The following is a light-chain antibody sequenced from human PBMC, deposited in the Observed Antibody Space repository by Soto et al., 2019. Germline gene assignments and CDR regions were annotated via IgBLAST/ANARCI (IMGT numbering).Light chain of an antibody. CDR1: QSISSW. CDR3: QQYNSYLLT. V-gene: IGKV1-5*01. Sequence: GDRVTITCRASQSISSWLAWYQQKPGKAPKLLIYDASSLESGVPSSFSGSGSGTEFTLTISSLQPDDFATYYCQQYNSYLLTFGGGTKVEIK. CDR2: DAS. J-gene: IGKJ4*01.